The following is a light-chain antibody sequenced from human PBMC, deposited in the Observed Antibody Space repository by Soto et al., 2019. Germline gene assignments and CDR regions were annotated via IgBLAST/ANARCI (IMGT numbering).Light chain of an antibody. Sequence: ALTQPPSASGSPGQSVTISCTGTKNDIGVYDFVSWYQHHPGKAPRLIIYEVVQRPSGVPDRFSGSKSGNTASLTVSGLQAADEADYFCKSYAGSNTYVFGSGTKATVL. J-gene: IGLJ1*01. V-gene: IGLV2-8*01. CDR2: EVV. CDR1: KNDIGVYDF. CDR3: KSYAGSNTYV.